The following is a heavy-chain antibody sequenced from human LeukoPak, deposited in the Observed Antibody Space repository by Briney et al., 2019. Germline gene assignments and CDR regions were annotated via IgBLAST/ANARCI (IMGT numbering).Heavy chain of an antibody. D-gene: IGHD3-22*01. Sequence: KASETLSLTCTVSGGSISSSSYYWGWIRQPPGKGLEWIGSIYYSGSTYYNPSLKSRVTISVDTSKNQFSLKLSSVTAADTAVYYCARHYRGYYYDSSGFDYWGQGTLVTVSS. CDR3: ARHYRGYYYDSSGFDY. V-gene: IGHV4-39*01. CDR2: IYYSGST. CDR1: GGSISSSSYY. J-gene: IGHJ4*02.